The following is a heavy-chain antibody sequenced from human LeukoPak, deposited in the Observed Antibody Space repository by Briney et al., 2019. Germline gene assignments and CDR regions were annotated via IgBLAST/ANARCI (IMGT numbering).Heavy chain of an antibody. V-gene: IGHV3-74*01. CDR3: ISDHTGHDDY. CDR2: INSDGSST. Sequence: PGGSLRLSCAASGFTLSSYWMHWVRQAPGKGLVWVSRINSDGSSTNYADSVKGRFTISRDNAKNTLSLQMNSLRADDTAVYYCISDHTGHDDYWGQGTLVTVSS. D-gene: IGHD1-1*01. J-gene: IGHJ4*02. CDR1: GFTLSSYW.